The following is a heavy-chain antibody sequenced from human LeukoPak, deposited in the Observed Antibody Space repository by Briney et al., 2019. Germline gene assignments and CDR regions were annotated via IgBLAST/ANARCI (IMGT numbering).Heavy chain of an antibody. CDR2: IKQDGSEK. D-gene: IGHD3-10*01. Sequence: GGSLRLSCAASGFTFRDSYMSWIRQAPGKGLEWVANIKQDGSEKYYVDSVKGRFTISRDNAKNSLYLQMNSLRAEDTAVYYCARDRGYGSGMVWNYWGQGTLVTVSS. CDR3: ARDRGYGSGMVWNY. V-gene: IGHV3-7*01. CDR1: GFTFRDSY. J-gene: IGHJ4*02.